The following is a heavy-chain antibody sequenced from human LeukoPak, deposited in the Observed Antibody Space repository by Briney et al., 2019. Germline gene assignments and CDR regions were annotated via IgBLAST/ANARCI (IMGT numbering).Heavy chain of an antibody. J-gene: IGHJ3*02. V-gene: IGHV1-18*04. D-gene: IGHD6-13*01. CDR2: IGPYSGHT. Sequence: ASVKVSCKASGYTFTSYAMHWVRQAPGQGLEWMGRIGPYSGHTNYAQRLQGRVTMTTDTSTSTAYMELRSLTSDDTAVYYCARVTAAEAFDIWGQGTMVTVSS. CDR3: ARVTAAEAFDI. CDR1: GYTFTSYA.